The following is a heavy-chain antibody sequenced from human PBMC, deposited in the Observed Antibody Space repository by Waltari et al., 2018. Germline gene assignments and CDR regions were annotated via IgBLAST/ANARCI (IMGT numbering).Heavy chain of an antibody. Sequence: QVQLVQSGAEVKKPGASVKVSCKVSGYTLTELSMHWVRQAPGKGLGWMGGFDPEDGETINAQKFQGRVTMTEDTSTDTAYMELSSLRSEDTAVYYCATLGVDYDSSGYYYDYWGQGTLVTVSS. D-gene: IGHD3-22*01. CDR3: ATLGVDYDSSGYYYDY. V-gene: IGHV1-24*01. J-gene: IGHJ4*02. CDR2: FDPEDGET. CDR1: GYTLTELS.